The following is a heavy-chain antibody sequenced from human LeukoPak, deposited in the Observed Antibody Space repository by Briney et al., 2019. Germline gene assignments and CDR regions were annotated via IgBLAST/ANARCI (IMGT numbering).Heavy chain of an antibody. CDR2: ISWNSGSI. CDR1: GFTFDDYA. J-gene: IGHJ4*02. Sequence: GGSLRLSCAASGFTFDDYAMHWVRQAPGKGLEWVSGISWNSGSIGYADSVKGRFTISRDNAKNSLYLQMNSLRAEDMALYYCAKGDSSGWYGIGGRGYYFDYWGQGTLVTVSS. D-gene: IGHD6-19*01. V-gene: IGHV3-9*03. CDR3: AKGDSSGWYGIGGRGYYFDY.